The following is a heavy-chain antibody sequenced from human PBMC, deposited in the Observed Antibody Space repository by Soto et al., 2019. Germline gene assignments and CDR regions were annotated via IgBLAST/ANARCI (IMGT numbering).Heavy chain of an antibody. CDR3: ARDRVVVPVWFDP. CDR2: ISAYNGNT. V-gene: IGHV1-18*01. CDR1: GYTFGSYG. Sequence: VPLVQSGAEVKKPGASVKVSCKASGYTFGSYGMTWVRQAPGQGLEWMGWISAYNGNTDYAQKFQGRVTLTTDTSTDTAYLERRSLRSDDTAVYYCARDRVVVPVWFDPWGEGTLVTVSS. J-gene: IGHJ5*02. D-gene: IGHD3-3*01.